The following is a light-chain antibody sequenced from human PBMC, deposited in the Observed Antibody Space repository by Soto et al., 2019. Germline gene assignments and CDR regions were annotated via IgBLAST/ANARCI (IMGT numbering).Light chain of an antibody. CDR1: RNIRNH. J-gene: IGKJ3*01. CDR2: DAS. V-gene: IGKV3-11*01. Sequence: EIVLTQSPATLSLSPGERATLSCRARRNIRNHLAWDQHKSGESPRLLISDASNRASGVPVRFSGSGPGTDFTLTISSLEPEAFALYYCQQSDTLLTFTFSPGTQVEIK. CDR3: QQSDTLLTFT.